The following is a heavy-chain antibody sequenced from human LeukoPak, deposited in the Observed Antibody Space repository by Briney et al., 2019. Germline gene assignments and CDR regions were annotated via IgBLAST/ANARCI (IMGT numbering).Heavy chain of an antibody. CDR2: IYPSGST. J-gene: IGHJ3*02. Sequence: SETLSLTCTVSSGSLSSFYWNRIRQPAGKGLEWVGRIYPSGSTDYNASLKSRVTMSVDTSKKQFSLKLNSVTAADTAVYYCTRFGVFGTMIVVVTNAFDIWGQGTMVTVSS. V-gene: IGHV4-4*07. D-gene: IGHD3-22*01. CDR3: TRFGVFGTMIVVVTNAFDI. CDR1: SGSLSSFY.